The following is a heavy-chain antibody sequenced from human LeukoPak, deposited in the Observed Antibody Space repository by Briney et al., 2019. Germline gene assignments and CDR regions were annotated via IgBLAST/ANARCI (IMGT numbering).Heavy chain of an antibody. CDR2: INPSGGST. CDR1: GYTFTSYY. D-gene: IGHD5-12*01. V-gene: IGHV1-46*01. J-gene: IGHJ6*02. CDR3: ARELRGYSGYEAYYYYGMDV. Sequence: ASVTVSCKASGYTFTSYYMHWVRQAPGQGLEWMGIINPSGGSTSYAQKFQGRVTMTRDTSTSTVYMELSSLRSEDTAVYYCARELRGYSGYEAYYYYGMDVWGQGTTVTVSS.